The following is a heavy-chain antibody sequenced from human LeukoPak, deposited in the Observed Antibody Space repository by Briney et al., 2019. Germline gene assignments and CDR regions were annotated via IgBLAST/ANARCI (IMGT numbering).Heavy chain of an antibody. J-gene: IGHJ5*02. CDR2: ISSSNSNI. D-gene: IGHD2-8*02. CDR3: ARLWSDWFDP. Sequence: GGSLRLSCAASGFTFSGYWMNWVRRAPGKGLEWVSYISSSNSNIYYADSVKGRFTISRDNAKNSLYLQMNSLRDEDTAVYYCARLWSDWFDPWGQGTLVTVSS. V-gene: IGHV3-48*02. CDR1: GFTFSGYW.